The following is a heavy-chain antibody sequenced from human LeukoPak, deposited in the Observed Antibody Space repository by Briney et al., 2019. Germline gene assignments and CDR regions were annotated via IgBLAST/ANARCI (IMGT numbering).Heavy chain of an antibody. CDR2: ISGSGGST. J-gene: IGHJ4*02. D-gene: IGHD6-19*01. CDR1: GFTFSSFA. Sequence: GGSLRLSCAASGFTFSSFAMSWVRQAPGKGLEWVSAISGSGGSTYYADSVKGRFTISRDNSKNTLYLQMNSLRAEDTAVYYCAKDQQWLDLYYFDYWGQGTLVTVSS. CDR3: AKDQQWLDLYYFDY. V-gene: IGHV3-23*01.